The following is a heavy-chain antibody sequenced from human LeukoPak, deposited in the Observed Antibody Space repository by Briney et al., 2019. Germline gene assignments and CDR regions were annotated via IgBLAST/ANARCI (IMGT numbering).Heavy chain of an antibody. CDR3: AAMHDFWSGYYDY. J-gene: IGHJ4*02. CDR1: GGSISSYY. D-gene: IGHD3-3*01. V-gene: IGHV4-59*01. Sequence: SETLSLTCTVSGGSISSYYWSWVRQPPGKGLEWIGYIYYSGSTNYNPSLKSRVTISADTSKNQFSLKLSSVTAADTAVYYCAAMHDFWSGYYDYWGQGTLVTVSS. CDR2: IYYSGST.